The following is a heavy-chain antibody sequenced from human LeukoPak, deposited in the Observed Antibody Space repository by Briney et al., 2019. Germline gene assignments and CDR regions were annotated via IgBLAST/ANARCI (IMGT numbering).Heavy chain of an antibody. J-gene: IGHJ3*02. CDR3: AREPPGWELPAFDI. V-gene: IGHV3-7*01. Sequence: GGSLRLSCAASGFTFSNYSMSWVRQAPGKGLEWVANIKQDGSEKYYVDSVKGRFTISRDNAKNSLYLQMNSLRAEDTAVYYCAREPPGWELPAFDIWGQGTMVTVSS. D-gene: IGHD1-26*01. CDR2: IKQDGSEK. CDR1: GFTFSNYS.